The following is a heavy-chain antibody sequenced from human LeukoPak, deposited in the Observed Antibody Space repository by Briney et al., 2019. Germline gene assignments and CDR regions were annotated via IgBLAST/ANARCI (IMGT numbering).Heavy chain of an antibody. J-gene: IGHJ4*02. Sequence: PGGSLRLSCAASGFTFSSYGMNWVRQAPGKGLEWVSYISRSSGSIYYAESVKGRFTISRDNAEKSLYLQMNSLRAEDTAVYYCARDAVAGTFVDYWGQGTVVTVSS. CDR3: ARDAVAGTFVDY. CDR1: GFTFSSYG. D-gene: IGHD6-19*01. CDR2: ISRSSGSI. V-gene: IGHV3-48*01.